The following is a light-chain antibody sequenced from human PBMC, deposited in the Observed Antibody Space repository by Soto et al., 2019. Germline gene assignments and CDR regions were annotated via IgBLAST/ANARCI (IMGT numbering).Light chain of an antibody. J-gene: IGKJ1*01. CDR2: KAS. Sequence: DIQLTQSPCTRSGHAAHRVSITCRASQTSSSWLAWYQQKPGKAPKLMIYKASTLKGGVPSRFSGSGGGTEFTLTISSLQPDDFATYYCQQYNSHWTCGQGTKGDIK. CDR3: QQYNSHWT. CDR1: QTSSSW. V-gene: IGKV1-5*03.